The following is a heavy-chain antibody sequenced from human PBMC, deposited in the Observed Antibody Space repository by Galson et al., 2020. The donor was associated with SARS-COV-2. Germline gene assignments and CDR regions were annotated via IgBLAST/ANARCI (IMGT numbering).Heavy chain of an antibody. D-gene: IGHD3-22*01. J-gene: IGHJ2*01. CDR1: GFTFREHN. CDR3: AVGKGSGFQMHWYFEL. Sequence: GGSLRLSCAASGFTFREHNMIWVRQAPGKGLEWVSSIAGSGAYIYYADSMKGRFTISRDNAKNSLYPQLNSLRDEDTAVYYCAVGKGSGFQMHWYFELWGRGTLVSVSS. V-gene: IGHV3-21*01. CDR2: IAGSGAYI.